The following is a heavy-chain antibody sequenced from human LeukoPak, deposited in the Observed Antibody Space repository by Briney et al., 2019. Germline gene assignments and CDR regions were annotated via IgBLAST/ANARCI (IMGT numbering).Heavy chain of an antibody. D-gene: IGHD3-10*01. J-gene: IGHJ3*02. CDR3: ARDDVFGSGSADAFDI. V-gene: IGHV3-21*01. Sequence: PGGSLRLSCAASGFTFSSYSMTWVRQAPGKWLEWVSFISSSSSYIYYADSVKGRFTISRDNAKNSLYLQMNSLRAEDTAVYYCARDDVFGSGSADAFDIWGQGTMVTVSS. CDR2: ISSSSSYI. CDR1: GFTFSSYS.